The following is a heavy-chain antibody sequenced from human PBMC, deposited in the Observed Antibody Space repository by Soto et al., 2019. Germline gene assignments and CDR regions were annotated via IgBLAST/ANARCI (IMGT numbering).Heavy chain of an antibody. CDR2: INSDGSST. J-gene: IGHJ3*02. Sequence: EVQLVESGGVVVQPGGSLRLSCAASGFTFDDYAMHWVRQAPGKGLEWVSRINSDGSSTSYADSVKGRFTISRDNAKNTLYLQMNSLRAEDTAVYYCARDLEVAGRDAFDIWGQGTMVTVSS. CDR1: GFTFDDYA. V-gene: IGHV3-74*01. CDR3: ARDLEVAGRDAFDI. D-gene: IGHD6-19*01.